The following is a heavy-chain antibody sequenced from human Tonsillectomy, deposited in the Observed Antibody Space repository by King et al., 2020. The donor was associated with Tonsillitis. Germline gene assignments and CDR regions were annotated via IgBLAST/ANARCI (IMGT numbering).Heavy chain of an antibody. CDR1: GGSVSSGSYY. CDR2: IYYSGST. D-gene: IGHD5-24*01. V-gene: IGHV4-61*01. CDR3: ARGPQCDGYNLRYYFDS. J-gene: IGHJ4*02. Sequence: VQLQESGPGLVKPSETLSITCTVSGGSVSSGSYYGSWIRQPPGKGLEWIGYIYYSGSTNYNPPLKSRVTISVDTSKNQFSLKLSSVTATDTAVYYCARGPQCDGYNLRYYFDSSGQGTLVTVSS.